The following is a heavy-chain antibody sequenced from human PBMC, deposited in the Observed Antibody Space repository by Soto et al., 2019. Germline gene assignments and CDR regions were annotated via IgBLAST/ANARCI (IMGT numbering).Heavy chain of an antibody. CDR3: ARWSGYGDL. V-gene: IGHV3-23*01. J-gene: IGHJ4*02. CDR2: MSISGEKT. D-gene: IGHD5-12*01. Sequence: GGSLRLSCAASGFIFSDYSMAWVRQTPEKGLEWVSGMSISGEKTFYADSVNGRFTVSRDSSKNTVYPQMNSLRVEDTAVYYCARWSGYGDLWGQGTLVTVSS. CDR1: GFIFSDYS.